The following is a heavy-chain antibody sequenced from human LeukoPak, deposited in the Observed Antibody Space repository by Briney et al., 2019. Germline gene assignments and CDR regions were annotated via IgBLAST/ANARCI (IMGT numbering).Heavy chain of an antibody. CDR3: ARGSPEYCSGGSCYAFDI. CDR2: INHSGST. Sequence: SETLSLTCAVYGGSFSGYYWSWIRQPPGKGLEWIGEINHSGSTNYNPSLKSRVTISVDTSENQFSLKLSSVTAADTAVYYCARGSPEYCSGGSCYAFDIWGQGTMVTVSS. CDR1: GGSFSGYY. V-gene: IGHV4-34*01. D-gene: IGHD2-15*01. J-gene: IGHJ3*02.